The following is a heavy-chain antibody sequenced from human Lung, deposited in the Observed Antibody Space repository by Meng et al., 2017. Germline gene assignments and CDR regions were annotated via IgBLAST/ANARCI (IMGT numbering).Heavy chain of an antibody. Sequence: QRQLQEPGPRLFQPSGTLSLACAVSGDSITRTQWWSWLRQTPGKGLEWIGEISHSGSTVYRPSLQGRVSISLDKSNNEFSLKLTSVTAADTAVYYCARETLRELGLFHYWGQGILVTVSS. J-gene: IGHJ4*02. CDR1: GDSITRTQW. CDR2: ISHSGST. D-gene: IGHD1-7*01. CDR3: ARETLRELGLFHY. V-gene: IGHV4-4*02.